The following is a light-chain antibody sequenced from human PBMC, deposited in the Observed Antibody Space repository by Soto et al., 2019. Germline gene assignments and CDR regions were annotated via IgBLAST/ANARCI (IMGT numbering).Light chain of an antibody. CDR1: SSDVGSFYV. Sequence: QSALTQPASVSGSPGQSITISCTGTSSDVGSFYVVSWYQQHPGKAPTLIIYAGNRRPSGVSTRFSGSQSDNTPSLTIYGLQAEDEADYYCCSYAGSTYVFGSGTKLTVL. CDR3: CSYAGSTYV. J-gene: IGLJ1*01. V-gene: IGLV2-23*01. CDR2: AGN.